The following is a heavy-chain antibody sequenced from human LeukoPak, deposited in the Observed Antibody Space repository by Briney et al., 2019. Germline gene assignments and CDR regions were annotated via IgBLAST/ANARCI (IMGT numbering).Heavy chain of an antibody. CDR3: TRVGGLRYFDWLLLPPNFDY. Sequence: GSLRLSCGAYGFTFSSYWMSWVRQAPGKGLEWVGVIRSKAYGGTTEYAASVKGRFTISRDDSKSIAYLQMNSLKTEDTAVYYCTRVGGLRYFDWLLLPPNFDYWGQGTLVTVSS. D-gene: IGHD3-9*01. V-gene: IGHV3-49*04. J-gene: IGHJ4*02. CDR1: GFTFSSYW. CDR2: IRSKAYGGTT.